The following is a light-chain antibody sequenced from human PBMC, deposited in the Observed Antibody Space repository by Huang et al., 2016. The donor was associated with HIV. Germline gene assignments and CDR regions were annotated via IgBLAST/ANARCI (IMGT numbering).Light chain of an antibody. Sequence: EIVMTQSPATLSVSPGERATLSCRASQSVSSTLAWYQQKPGQAPRRLISGASTRATGVPARFSGSGSGTEFTLTISSLQSEDFAVYYCQQYNNWPPWTFGQGTKVEIK. J-gene: IGKJ1*01. CDR1: QSVSST. CDR3: QQYNNWPPWT. V-gene: IGKV3-15*01. CDR2: GAS.